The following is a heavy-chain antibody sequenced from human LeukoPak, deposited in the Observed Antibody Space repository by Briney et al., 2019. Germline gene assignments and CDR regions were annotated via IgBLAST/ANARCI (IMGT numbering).Heavy chain of an antibody. D-gene: IGHD2-2*01. CDR1: GGTFSSYT. CDR3: ARDQRYQLLWFDP. CDR2: IIPILGIA. Sequence: SVKVSCKASGGTFSSYTISWVRQAPGQGLEWMGRIIPILGIANYAQKFQGRATITADKSTSTAYMELSSLRSEDTAVYYCARDQRYQLLWFDPWGQGTLVTVSS. J-gene: IGHJ5*02. V-gene: IGHV1-69*04.